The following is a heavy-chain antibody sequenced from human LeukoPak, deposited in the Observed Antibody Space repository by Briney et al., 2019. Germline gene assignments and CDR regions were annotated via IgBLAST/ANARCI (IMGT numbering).Heavy chain of an antibody. CDR3: ARPMVGGVIHAFDI. Sequence: ASVKVSCKASGYTFTGYYMHLVRQAPRQGLEWMGWINPNSGGTNYAQKFQGRVTMTRDTSISTAYMELSRLRSDDTAVYYCARPMVGGVIHAFDIWGQGTMVTVSS. CDR1: GYTFTGYY. CDR2: INPNSGGT. J-gene: IGHJ3*02. V-gene: IGHV1-2*02. D-gene: IGHD3-10*01.